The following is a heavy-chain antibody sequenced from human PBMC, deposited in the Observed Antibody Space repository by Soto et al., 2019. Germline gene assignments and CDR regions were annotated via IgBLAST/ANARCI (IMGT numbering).Heavy chain of an antibody. CDR3: ARVYDGYLDY. J-gene: IGHJ4*02. D-gene: IGHD3-3*01. Sequence: PGGSLRLSCAASGFTFSSYAMHWVRQAPGKGLEWVAVISYDGSNKYYADSVKGRFTISRDNSKNTLYLQMNSLRAEDTAVYYCARVYDGYLDYWGQGTLVTVSS. CDR2: ISYDGSNK. V-gene: IGHV3-30-3*01. CDR1: GFTFSSYA.